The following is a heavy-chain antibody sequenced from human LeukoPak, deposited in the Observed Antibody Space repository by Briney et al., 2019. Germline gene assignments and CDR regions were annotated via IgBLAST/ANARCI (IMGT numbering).Heavy chain of an antibody. J-gene: IGHJ4*02. CDR1: GGSISSYY. Sequence: SETLFLTCTVSGGSISSYYWSWIRQPPGKGLEWIGYIYYSGSTNYNPSLKSRVTISVDTSKNQFSLKLSSVTAADTAVYYCAGSRSYFDYWGQGTLVTVSS. V-gene: IGHV4-59*01. CDR3: AGSRSYFDY. CDR2: IYYSGST.